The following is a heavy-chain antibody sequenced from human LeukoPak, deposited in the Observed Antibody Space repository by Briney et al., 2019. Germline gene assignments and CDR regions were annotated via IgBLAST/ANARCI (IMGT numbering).Heavy chain of an antibody. J-gene: IGHJ4*02. CDR2: IYSKGST. CDR1: GGSINSYY. CDR3: ARDRGLSGYRTTWLDY. V-gene: IGHV4-59*01. D-gene: IGHD6-13*01. Sequence: SETLSLTCSVSGGSINSYYWSWIRQPPGKGLEWIGYIYSKGSTDYNPSLKSRVTMSVDTSKNQFSLRLSSVTAADTGIYYCARDRGLSGYRTTWLDYWGQGALVTVSS.